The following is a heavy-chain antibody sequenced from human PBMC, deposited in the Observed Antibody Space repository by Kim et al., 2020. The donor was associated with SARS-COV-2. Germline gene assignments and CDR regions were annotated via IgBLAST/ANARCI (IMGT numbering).Heavy chain of an antibody. J-gene: IGHJ5*02. CDR1: GFTFSSYG. V-gene: IGHV3-30*18. CDR3: AKDVGEQWLENWFDP. CDR2: ISYDGSNK. D-gene: IGHD6-19*01. Sequence: GGSLRLSCAASGFTFSSYGMHWVRQAPGKGLEWVAVISYDGSNKYYADSVKGRFTISRDNSKNTLYLQMNSLRAEDTAVYYCAKDVGEQWLENWFDPWGQGTLVTVSS.